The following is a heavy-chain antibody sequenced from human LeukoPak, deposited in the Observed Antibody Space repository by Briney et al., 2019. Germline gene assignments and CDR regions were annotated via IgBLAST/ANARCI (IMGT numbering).Heavy chain of an antibody. J-gene: IGHJ6*03. CDR3: ARTEESGYSYRYFGYYYYMDV. V-gene: IGHV4-59*01. CDR2: IYYSGSI. D-gene: IGHD5-18*01. CDR1: GASIRSSY. Sequence: SETLSLTCTVSGASIRSSYWSWIRQPPGKRLEWLGYIYYSGSINYNPSLKSRVTISVDTSKNQFSLKLTSVTAADTAVYYCARTEESGYSYRYFGYYYYMDVWGKGTTVTVSS.